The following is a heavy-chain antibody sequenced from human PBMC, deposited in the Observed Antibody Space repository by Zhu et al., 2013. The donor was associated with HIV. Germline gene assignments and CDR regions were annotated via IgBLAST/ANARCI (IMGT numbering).Heavy chain of an antibody. Sequence: QVQLVQSGAEVKKPGSSVKVSCKASGGTFSSYTISWVRQAPGQGLEWMGRIIPILGIANYAQKFQGRVTITADKSTSTAYMELSSLRSEDTAVYYCAEGERSHYNSNWFDPWGRGNPGHRLL. CDR1: GGTFSSYT. D-gene: IGHD1-1*01. J-gene: IGHJ5*02. V-gene: IGHV1-69*02. CDR2: IIPILGIA. CDR3: AEGERSHYNSNWFDP.